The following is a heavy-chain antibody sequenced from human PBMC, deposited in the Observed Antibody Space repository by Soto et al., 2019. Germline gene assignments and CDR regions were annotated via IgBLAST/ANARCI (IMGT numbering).Heavy chain of an antibody. D-gene: IGHD3-3*01. V-gene: IGHV1-18*01. J-gene: IGHJ4*02. CDR2: ISAYNGNT. CDR3: ARGSVGVVIIGGALFDY. Sequence: GASVKVSCKASGYTFTSYGISWVRQAPGQGLEWMGWISAYNGNTNYAQKLQGRVTMTTDTSTSTAYMELRSLRSDDTAVYYCARGSVGVVIIGGALFDYWGKGPLVTAPQ. CDR1: GYTFTSYG.